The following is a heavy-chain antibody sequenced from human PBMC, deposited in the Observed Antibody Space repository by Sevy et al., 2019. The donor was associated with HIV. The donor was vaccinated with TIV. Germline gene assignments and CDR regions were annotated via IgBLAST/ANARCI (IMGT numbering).Heavy chain of an antibody. CDR3: ARDRYEDKGFFDY. J-gene: IGHJ4*02. CDR2: INPNNGDT. CDR1: GYTFTDYY. D-gene: IGHD5-12*01. Sequence: ASVKVSCTDSGYTFTDYYIHWVRRAPGQGLEWMGWINPNNGDTKYVETFQGWVTMARDTSISTVYMELTRLRSDDTAVYFCARDRYEDKGFFDYWGQGTLVTVSS. V-gene: IGHV1-2*04.